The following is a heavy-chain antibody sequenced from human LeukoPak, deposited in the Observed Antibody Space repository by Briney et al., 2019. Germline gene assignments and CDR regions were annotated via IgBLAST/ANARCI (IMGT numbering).Heavy chain of an antibody. V-gene: IGHV4-34*01. CDR1: GGSFSGYY. J-gene: IGHJ4*02. CDR3: ARFGTNGVCYTRDY. CDR2: INHSGST. D-gene: IGHD2-8*01. Sequence: PSETLSLTCAVYGGSFSGYYWSWIRQPPGKGLEWIGEINHSGSTNYNPSLKSRVTISVDTSKNQFSLKLSSVTAADTAVYYCARFGTNGVCYTRDYWGQGTLVTVSS.